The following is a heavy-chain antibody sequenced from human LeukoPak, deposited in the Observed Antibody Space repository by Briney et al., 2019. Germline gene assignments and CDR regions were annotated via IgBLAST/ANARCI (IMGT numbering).Heavy chain of an antibody. CDR3: ARVTMVRGGGSLDV. CDR2: ISGSGGST. V-gene: IGHV3-23*01. D-gene: IGHD3-10*01. J-gene: IGHJ6*04. CDR1: GFTLSSYG. Sequence: GGSLRLSCSASGFTLSSYGMSWVRQAPGKGLEWVSAISGSGGSTYYADSVKGRFTISRDNSKNTLYLQMNSLRAEDTAVYYCARVTMVRGGGSLDVWGKGTTVTVSS.